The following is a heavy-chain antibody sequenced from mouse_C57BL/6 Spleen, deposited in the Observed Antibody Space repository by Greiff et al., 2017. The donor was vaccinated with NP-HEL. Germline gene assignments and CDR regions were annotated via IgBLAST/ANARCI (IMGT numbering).Heavy chain of an antibody. D-gene: IGHD3-3*01. CDR3: ASSRGY. CDR2: INPNNGGT. J-gene: IGHJ3*01. V-gene: IGHV1-26*01. Sequence: EVQRVESGPELVKPGASVKISCKASGYTFTDYYMNWVKQSHGKSLEWIGDINPNNGGTSYNQKFKGKATLTVDKSSSTAYMELRSLTSEDSAVYYCASSRGYWGQGTLVTVSA. CDR1: GYTFTDYY.